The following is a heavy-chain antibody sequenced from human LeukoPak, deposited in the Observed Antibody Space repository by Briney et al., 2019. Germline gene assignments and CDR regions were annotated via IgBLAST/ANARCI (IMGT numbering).Heavy chain of an antibody. CDR3: ARILSSSWYEYFHH. V-gene: IGHV1-69*13. Sequence: ASVKVSCKASGGTFTSHAISWVRQAPGQGLEWMGGVIPIFGSANYAEKFQGRVTIVADDSTSTVYMDLSSLRPDDTAVYYCARILSSSWYEYFHHWGQGTLVTVSS. D-gene: IGHD6-19*01. CDR2: VIPIFGSA. J-gene: IGHJ1*01. CDR1: GGTFTSHA.